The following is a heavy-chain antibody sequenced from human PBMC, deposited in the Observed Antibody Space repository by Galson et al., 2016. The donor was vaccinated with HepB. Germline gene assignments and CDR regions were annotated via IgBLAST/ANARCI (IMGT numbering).Heavy chain of an antibody. CDR1: RGTFKTYA. Sequence: SVKVSCKASRGTFKTYALSWLRQAPGQGLEWVGGMFPMSGRADYARKFQGRVTITADESTRTVYMELSGLRPDDTAVYYCARWGTCNDNTCHGYYYFDYGGQGALITVSS. CDR2: MFPMSGRA. CDR3: ARWGTCNDNTCHGYYYFDY. V-gene: IGHV1-69*13. D-gene: IGHD3-10*01. J-gene: IGHJ4*02.